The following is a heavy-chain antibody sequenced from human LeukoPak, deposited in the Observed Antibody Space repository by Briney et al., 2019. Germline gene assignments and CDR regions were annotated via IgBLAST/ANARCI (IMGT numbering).Heavy chain of an antibody. CDR3: AKSEYDH. CDR1: GFTFSSYS. J-gene: IGHJ5*02. CDR2: ISGSSNTI. Sequence: GGSLRLSCAASGFTFSSYSMTWVRRAPGEGLEWVSYISGSSNTIYYADSVRGRFTISRDNAKNSLYLQMNSLRDEDTAVYFCAKSEYDHWGQGTLVTVSS. D-gene: IGHD2/OR15-2a*01. V-gene: IGHV3-48*02.